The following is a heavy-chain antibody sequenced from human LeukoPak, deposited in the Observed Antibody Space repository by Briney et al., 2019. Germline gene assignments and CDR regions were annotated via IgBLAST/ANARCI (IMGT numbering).Heavy chain of an antibody. CDR1: GGSFSGYY. Sequence: SETLSLTCAVYGGSFSGYYWSWIRQPPGKGLEWIGEINHSGSTNYNPSLKSRVTMSVDTSKNQFSLKLSSVTAADTAVYYCARSLSIAAAGAYNWFDPWGQGTLVTVSS. D-gene: IGHD6-13*01. V-gene: IGHV4-34*01. CDR3: ARSLSIAAAGAYNWFDP. J-gene: IGHJ5*02. CDR2: INHSGST.